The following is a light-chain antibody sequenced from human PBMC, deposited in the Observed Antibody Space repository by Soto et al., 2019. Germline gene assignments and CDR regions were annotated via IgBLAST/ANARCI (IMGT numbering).Light chain of an antibody. CDR1: QSVSSSF. J-gene: IGKJ1*01. CDR2: GAS. CDR3: QQYGSSGT. Sequence: EIVLTQSPASLSVSPGERATLSCRASQSVSSSFLAWYQQKPGQAPRLLIYGASNRATGIPDRFSGSGSGTDFTLTISRLEPEDFAVYYGQQYGSSGTFGQGTKVDI. V-gene: IGKV3-20*01.